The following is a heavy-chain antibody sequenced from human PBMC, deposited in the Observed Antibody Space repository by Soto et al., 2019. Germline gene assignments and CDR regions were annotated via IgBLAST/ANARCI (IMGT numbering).Heavy chain of an antibody. CDR3: ARGTDYYDSSGRYSYYGMDV. CDR1: ACTFTSNY. J-gene: IGHJ6*02. Sequence: ASVKVSCKPSACTFTSNYMHWVRQAPGQGLQWMGIINPSGGSASNAQKFQGRVTMTRDTSTSTVYMELSSLRSEDTAVYYCARGTDYYDSSGRYSYYGMDVWGQGTTVTVSS. CDR2: INPSGGSA. D-gene: IGHD3-22*01. V-gene: IGHV1-46*01.